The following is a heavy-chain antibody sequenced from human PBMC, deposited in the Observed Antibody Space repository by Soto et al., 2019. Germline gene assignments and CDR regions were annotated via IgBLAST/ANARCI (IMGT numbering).Heavy chain of an antibody. CDR3: VRLIGNSWLDF. D-gene: IGHD2-8*01. V-gene: IGHV4-34*08. CDR2: INYSGAT. Sequence: SETLSLTCSVSGGTFTGYYWSWIRQSPGKGLEWIGEINYSGATDSNPSLRRRVNLSVDRSKNQFSLHLNSVTPEDTAVYYCVRLIGNSWLDFWGQGTLVTVSS. J-gene: IGHJ5*01. CDR1: GGTFTGYY.